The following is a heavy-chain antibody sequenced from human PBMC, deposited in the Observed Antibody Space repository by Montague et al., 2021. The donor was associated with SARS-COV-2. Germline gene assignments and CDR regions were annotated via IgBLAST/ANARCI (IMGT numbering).Heavy chain of an antibody. J-gene: IGHJ4*02. V-gene: IGHV4-59*08. CDR2: SNYSGST. Sequence: SETLSLTCTVSGGSISSCYWSWIRQPSGEGLEWSRCSNYSGSTNYNHSLQSRVTISVETSKNQFSLKLSSVTAADTAVYYCARHRGLGLTSDCSIDYWGQGTLVTVSS. D-gene: IGHD2-21*02. CDR3: ARHRGLGLTSDCSIDY. CDR1: GGSISSCY.